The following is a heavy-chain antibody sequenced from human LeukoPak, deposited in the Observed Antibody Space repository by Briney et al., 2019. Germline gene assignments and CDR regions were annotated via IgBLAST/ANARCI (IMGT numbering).Heavy chain of an antibody. D-gene: IGHD3-10*01. V-gene: IGHV1-8*01. J-gene: IGHJ5*02. Sequence: ASVKVSCKASGYTLTSYDINWVRQATGQGLEWMGWMNPNSGNTGYAQKFQGRVTITRNTSISTAYMELSSLRSEDTAVYYCVRVSWYGGWFDPWGQGTLVTVSS. CDR1: GYTLTSYD. CDR2: MNPNSGNT. CDR3: VRVSWYGGWFDP.